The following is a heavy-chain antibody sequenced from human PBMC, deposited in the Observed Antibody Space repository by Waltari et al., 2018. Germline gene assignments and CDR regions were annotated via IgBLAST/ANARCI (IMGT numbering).Heavy chain of an antibody. J-gene: IGHJ4*02. CDR2: INADKGNT. Sequence: QVQLVQSGAEVKKPGASVKVSCKASGYTFTGYTIHLVRQAPGQGLEWMGWINADKGNTKHPKKFQGRDTITRHTSANTADMELSSLRSEDTAVYYCARAYCINGVCYSVYYFDYWGQGTLVTVSS. CDR3: ARAYCINGVCYSVYYFDY. D-gene: IGHD2-8*01. CDR1: GYTFTGYT. V-gene: IGHV1-3*01.